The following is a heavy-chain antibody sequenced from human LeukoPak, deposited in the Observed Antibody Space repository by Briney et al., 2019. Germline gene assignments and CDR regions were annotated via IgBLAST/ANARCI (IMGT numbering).Heavy chain of an antibody. CDR3: ARDYYGSGGFDY. Sequence: SETLSLTCTVSGGSISSYYWSWIRQPPGEGLEWIGYIYYSGSTNYNPSLKSRVTISVDTSKNQFSLKLSSVTAADTAVYYCARDYYGSGGFDYWGQGTLVTVSS. CDR1: GGSISSYY. D-gene: IGHD3-10*01. V-gene: IGHV4-59*01. J-gene: IGHJ4*02. CDR2: IYYSGST.